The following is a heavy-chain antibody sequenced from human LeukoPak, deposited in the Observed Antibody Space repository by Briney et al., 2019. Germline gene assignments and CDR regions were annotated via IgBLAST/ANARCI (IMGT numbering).Heavy chain of an antibody. CDR1: GNYW. J-gene: IGHJ6*02. V-gene: IGHV3-74*01. CDR2: INSDGSWT. CDR3: ARGGGLDV. Sequence: GDSLRLSCAASGNYWMHWVRQAPGKGLVWVSHINSDGSWTSYADSVKARFTISRDNAKNSLYLQMSNLRAEDTAVYFCARGGGLDVWGQGATVTVSS. D-gene: IGHD3-16*01.